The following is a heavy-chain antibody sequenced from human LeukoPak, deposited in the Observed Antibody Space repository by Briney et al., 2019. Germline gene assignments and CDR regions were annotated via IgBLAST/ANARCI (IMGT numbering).Heavy chain of an antibody. CDR1: GGTFSSYA. J-gene: IGHJ3*02. CDR3: ARAGIQDFWSGYYKGAFDI. V-gene: IGHV1-69*05. CDR2: IIPIFGTA. D-gene: IGHD3-3*01. Sequence: GASVKVSCKASGGTFSSYAISWVRQAPGQGLEWMGGIIPIFGTANYAQKFQGRVTITTDESTSTAYMELSSLRSEDTAVYYCARAGIQDFWSGYYKGAFDIWGQGTMVTVSP.